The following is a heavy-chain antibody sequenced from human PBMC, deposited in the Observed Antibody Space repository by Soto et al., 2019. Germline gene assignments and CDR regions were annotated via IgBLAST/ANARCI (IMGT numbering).Heavy chain of an antibody. J-gene: IGHJ3*02. CDR2: IIPIFGTA. V-gene: IGHV1-69*13. CDR1: VGSFSSYA. Sequence: GXSVKVSCKASVGSFSSYAISWVRQAPGQGLEWMGGIIPIFGTANYAQKFQGRVTITADESTSTAYMELSSLRSEDTAVYHCATSGRGVIILDAFDIWGQGTMVTVSS. CDR3: ATSGRGVIILDAFDI. D-gene: IGHD3-10*01.